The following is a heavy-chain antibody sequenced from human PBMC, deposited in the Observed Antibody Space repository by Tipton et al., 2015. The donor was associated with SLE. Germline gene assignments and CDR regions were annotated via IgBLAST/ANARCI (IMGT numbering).Heavy chain of an antibody. V-gene: IGHV4-39*07. CDR1: GGSISSSGYY. CDR3: ARGYYDSSGYARPEYFQH. J-gene: IGHJ1*01. Sequence: LRLSCTVSGGSISSSGYYWGWIRQPPGEGLEWIGNVYYSGRTYYNPSLKSRVTVSLDTSKNQFSLRLSSVTAADTAVYYCARGYYDSSGYARPEYFQHWGQGTLVTVSS. CDR2: VYYSGRT. D-gene: IGHD3-22*01.